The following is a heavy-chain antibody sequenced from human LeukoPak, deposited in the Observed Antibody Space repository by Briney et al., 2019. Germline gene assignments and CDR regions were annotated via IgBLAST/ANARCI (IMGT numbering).Heavy chain of an antibody. CDR1: GGTFSSYA. Sequence: ASVKVSCKASGGTFSSYAISWVRQAPGQGLEWMGWISAYNGNTNYAQKLQGRVTMTTDTSTSTAYMELRSLRSDDTAVYYCARGRDYYDSSGYYYVDAFDIWGQGTMVTVSS. CDR3: ARGRDYYDSSGYYYVDAFDI. J-gene: IGHJ3*02. D-gene: IGHD3-22*01. V-gene: IGHV1-18*01. CDR2: ISAYNGNT.